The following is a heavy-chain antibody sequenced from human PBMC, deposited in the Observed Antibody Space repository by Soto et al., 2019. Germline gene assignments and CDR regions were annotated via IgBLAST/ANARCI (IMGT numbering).Heavy chain of an antibody. Sequence: PSETLSLTCTVSGASISSYFWTWVRQPAGKGLDWIGRISTSGTTNYNPSLKSRVTMSVDTSKNHFSLNLSSVTAADTAVYYCAREAGLDRLFDPWGQGTLVTVSS. CDR1: GASISSYF. V-gene: IGHV4-4*07. D-gene: IGHD6-19*01. CDR2: ISTSGTT. CDR3: AREAGLDRLFDP. J-gene: IGHJ5*02.